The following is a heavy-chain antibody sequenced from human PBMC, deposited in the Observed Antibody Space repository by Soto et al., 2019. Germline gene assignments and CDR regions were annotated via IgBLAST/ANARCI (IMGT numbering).Heavy chain of an antibody. Sequence: GASVKVSCKASGYTFTSYGISWVRQAPGQGLEWMGWISAYNGNTNYAQKLQGRVTMTTDTSTSTAYMELTSLGSDDTAVYYCARDKDRQQLGGNYYYGIDVWGQGTTVTVSS. CDR3: ARDKDRQQLGGNYYYGIDV. CDR2: ISAYNGNT. V-gene: IGHV1-18*01. J-gene: IGHJ6*02. CDR1: GYTFTSYG. D-gene: IGHD3-3*02.